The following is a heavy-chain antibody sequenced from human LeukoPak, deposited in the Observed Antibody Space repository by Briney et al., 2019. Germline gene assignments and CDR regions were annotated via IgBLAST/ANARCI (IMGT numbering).Heavy chain of an antibody. V-gene: IGHV4-59*01. CDR1: GGSISSYY. CDR2: IYYSGST. Sequence: SETLSLTCTVSGGSISSYYWSWIRQPPGKGLECIGYIYYSGSTNYNPSLKSRVTISVDTSKNQFSLKLSSVTAADTAVYYCARVYSSRGVDAFDIWGQGTMVTVSS. CDR3: ARVYSSRGVDAFDI. J-gene: IGHJ3*02. D-gene: IGHD3-10*01.